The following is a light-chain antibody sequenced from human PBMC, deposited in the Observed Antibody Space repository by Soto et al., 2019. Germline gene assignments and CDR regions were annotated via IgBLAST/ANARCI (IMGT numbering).Light chain of an antibody. CDR3: AAWDDSLSGYV. J-gene: IGLJ1*01. CDR1: SSNIGSNH. CDR2: TNY. V-gene: IGLV1-47*02. Sequence: QSVLTQPPSASGTPGQSVTISCAGSSSNIGSNHAYWYQQLPRAAPKLLIYTNYQRPSGVPDRFSGSKSGTSASLAISGLRSEDEADYYCAAWDDSLSGYVFGTGTKLTVL.